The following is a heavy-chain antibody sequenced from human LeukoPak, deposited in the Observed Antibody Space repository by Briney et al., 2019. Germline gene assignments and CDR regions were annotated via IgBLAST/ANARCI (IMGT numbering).Heavy chain of an antibody. D-gene: IGHD6-19*01. CDR2: ISSSGDYK. CDR3: ARDSDSSGWLDYYMDV. Sequence: PGGSLRLSCAASGFTFSTYYMNWVRQAPGKGLEWVSSISSSGDYKYYADSLKGRFTISRDNAKNSLYLQMNSLRAEDAALYYCARDSDSSGWLDYYMDVWGKGTTVIISS. V-gene: IGHV3-21*01. J-gene: IGHJ6*03. CDR1: GFTFSTYY.